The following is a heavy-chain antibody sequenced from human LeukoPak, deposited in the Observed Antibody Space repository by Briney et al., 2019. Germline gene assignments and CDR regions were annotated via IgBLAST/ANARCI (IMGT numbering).Heavy chain of an antibody. CDR1: GGSISSNSFY. J-gene: IGHJ4*02. D-gene: IGHD3-22*01. Sequence: SETLSLTCTVSGGSISSNSFYWGWIRQPPGKGLEWIGSIYYSGSTYYNPSLKSRVTISVDTSKNQFSLKLSSVTAADTAVYYCARDPFQLYYDSSWETDYWGQGTLVTVSS. CDR2: IYYSGST. V-gene: IGHV4-39*02. CDR3: ARDPFQLYYDSSWETDY.